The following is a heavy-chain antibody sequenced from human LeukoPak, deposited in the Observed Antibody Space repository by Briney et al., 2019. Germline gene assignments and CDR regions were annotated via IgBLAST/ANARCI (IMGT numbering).Heavy chain of an antibody. D-gene: IGHD4-17*01. Sequence: SETLSLTCTVSGGSISRNYWSWIRQPAGKGLEWIGRIYNSGSTSYNPSLKSRVTMSVDTSKNQFSLKLSSVTAADTAVYYCASSTPSTYIDYEYYFDYWGQGTLVTVSS. V-gene: IGHV4-4*07. J-gene: IGHJ4*02. CDR1: GGSISRNY. CDR2: IYNSGST. CDR3: ASSTPSTYIDYEYYFDY.